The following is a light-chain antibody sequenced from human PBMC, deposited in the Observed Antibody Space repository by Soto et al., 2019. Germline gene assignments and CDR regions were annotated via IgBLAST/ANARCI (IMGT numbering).Light chain of an antibody. Sequence: QSVLKQPPSVSGAPGQRVTISCTGSSSNIGAGYDVHWYQQLPGTAPKLLIYGNSNRPSGVPDRFSGSKSGTSASLAITGLQAEDEADYYCQSYDSSLRGRVFGTGTKSPS. CDR2: GNS. CDR3: QSYDSSLRGRV. J-gene: IGLJ1*01. V-gene: IGLV1-40*01. CDR1: SSNIGAGYD.